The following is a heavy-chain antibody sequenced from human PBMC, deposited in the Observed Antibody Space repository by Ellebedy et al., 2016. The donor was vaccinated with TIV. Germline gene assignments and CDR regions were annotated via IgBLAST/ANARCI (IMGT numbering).Heavy chain of an antibody. Sequence: GGSLRLXXAASGLTLSSYWMGWVRQAPGKGLEWVANIKKDGSEKNYVDSVKGRFTISRDNAKNSLYLQMNSLRDEDTAVYYCARASTLAVAGTLDYWGQGTLVTVSS. D-gene: IGHD6-19*01. J-gene: IGHJ4*02. CDR3: ARASTLAVAGTLDY. CDR2: IKKDGSEK. CDR1: GLTLSSYW. V-gene: IGHV3-7*01.